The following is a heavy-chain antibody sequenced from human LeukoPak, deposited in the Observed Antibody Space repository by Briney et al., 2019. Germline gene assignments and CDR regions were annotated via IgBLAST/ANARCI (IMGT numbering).Heavy chain of an antibody. CDR3: ARDYCGGDCSPDY. J-gene: IGHJ4*02. Sequence: ASVKVSCKASGYTFTGYYVHWVRQAPGQGLEWMGRINPSSGDTNYAQKFQGRGSMTRDTSISTAYMELSRLRSDDTAVYYCARDYCGGDCSPDYWGQGTLVTVSS. CDR1: GYTFTGYY. CDR2: INPSSGDT. D-gene: IGHD2-21*02. V-gene: IGHV1-2*06.